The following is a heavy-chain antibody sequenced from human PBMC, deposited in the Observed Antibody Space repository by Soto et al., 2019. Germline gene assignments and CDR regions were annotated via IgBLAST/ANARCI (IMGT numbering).Heavy chain of an antibody. J-gene: IGHJ6*02. CDR1: GFTFSSYG. Sequence: QVQLVESGGGVVQPGRSLRLSCAASGFTFSSYGMHWVRQAPGKGLEWVAVIWYDGSNKYYADSVKGRFTISRDNSKNTLYLQMNNLRAEDTAVYYCARELYYDFWSAEPQHYYYGMDVWGQGTTVTVSS. CDR2: IWYDGSNK. V-gene: IGHV3-33*01. CDR3: ARELYYDFWSAEPQHYYYGMDV. D-gene: IGHD3-3*01.